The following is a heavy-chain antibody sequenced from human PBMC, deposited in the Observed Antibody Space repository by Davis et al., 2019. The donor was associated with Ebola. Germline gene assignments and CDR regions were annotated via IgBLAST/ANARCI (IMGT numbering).Heavy chain of an antibody. Sequence: GESLKISCAASGFTFSSYSMNWVRQAPGKGLEWVSSISSSSSYIYYADSVTGRFTISRDNAKNSLYLQMNSLRAEDTAVYYCAREDSGYDSSGYYYFLADYWGQGTLVTVSS. CDR2: ISSSSSYI. CDR3: AREDSGYDSSGYYYFLADY. V-gene: IGHV3-21*01. CDR1: GFTFSSYS. D-gene: IGHD3-22*01. J-gene: IGHJ4*02.